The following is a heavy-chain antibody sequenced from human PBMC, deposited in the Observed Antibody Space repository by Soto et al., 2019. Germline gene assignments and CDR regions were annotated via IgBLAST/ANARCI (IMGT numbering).Heavy chain of an antibody. J-gene: IGHJ6*02. CDR3: ARLYGMDV. CDR1: GFTFSSYA. V-gene: IGHV3-30-3*01. Sequence: QVQLMESGGGVVQPGRSLRLSCAASGFTFSSYAMHWVRQAPGKGLEWVAVISYDGSNKYYADSVKGRFTISRDNSKNTLYLQMNSLRAEDTAVYYCARLYGMDVWGQGTTVTVSS. CDR2: ISYDGSNK.